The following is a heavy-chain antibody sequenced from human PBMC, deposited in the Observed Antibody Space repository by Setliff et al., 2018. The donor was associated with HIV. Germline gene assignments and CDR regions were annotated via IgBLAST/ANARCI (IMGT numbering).Heavy chain of an antibody. Sequence: SETLSLTCAVSGYSISSGYYWGWIRQPPGKGLEWIGRIHTSGNTNYSPSLKSRVNMSVDTSKNHFSLNLRSVTAADTAVYYCAREGGTDRYFDYWGQGTPVTVS. J-gene: IGHJ4*02. CDR2: IHTSGNT. CDR3: AREGGTDRYFDY. V-gene: IGHV4-38-2*01. CDR1: GYSISSGYY. D-gene: IGHD3-16*01.